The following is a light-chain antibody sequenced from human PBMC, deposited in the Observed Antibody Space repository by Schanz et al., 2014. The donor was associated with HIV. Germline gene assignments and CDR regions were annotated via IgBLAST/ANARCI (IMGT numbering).Light chain of an antibody. V-gene: IGKV3-20*01. CDR2: GTS. CDR3: HHYGGS. J-gene: IGKJ3*01. Sequence: EIVLTQSPGSLSLSPGGRATLSCGASQRLHSAYLAWYQQKPGQAPRLVIFGTSNRATGIPDRFSGSGSGADFTLTISGLEPEDFAVYYCHHYGGSFGPGTTVDYK. CDR1: QRLHSAY.